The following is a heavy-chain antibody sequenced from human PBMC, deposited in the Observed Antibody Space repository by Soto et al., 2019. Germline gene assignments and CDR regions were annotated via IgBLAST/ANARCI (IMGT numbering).Heavy chain of an antibody. CDR3: AAPPAAMAKVYYYGMDV. D-gene: IGHD5-18*01. CDR2: IVVGSGNT. CDR1: GFTFTSSA. V-gene: IGHV1-58*01. Sequence: QMQLVQSGPEVKKPGTSVKVSCKASGFTFTSSAVQWVRQARGQRLEWIGWIVVGSGNTNYAQKFQERVTITRDMSTSTAYMELSSLRSEDTAVYYCAAPPAAMAKVYYYGMDVWGQGTTVTVSS. J-gene: IGHJ6*02.